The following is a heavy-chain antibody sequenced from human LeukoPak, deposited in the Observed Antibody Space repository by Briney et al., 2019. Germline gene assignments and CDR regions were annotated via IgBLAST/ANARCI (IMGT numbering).Heavy chain of an antibody. CDR3: ARGVVGESYYFDY. CDR2: INPNSGGT. Sequence: ASVKVSCKASGYNFTGYYMHWVRQAPGQGLEWMGRINPNSGGTNYAQKFQGRVTMTRDTSISTAYMELSRLRSDDTAVYYCARGVVGESYYFDYWGQGTLVTVSS. V-gene: IGHV1-2*06. J-gene: IGHJ4*02. D-gene: IGHD1-26*01. CDR1: GYNFTGYY.